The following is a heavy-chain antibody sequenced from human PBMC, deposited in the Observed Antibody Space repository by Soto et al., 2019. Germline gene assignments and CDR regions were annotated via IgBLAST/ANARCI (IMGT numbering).Heavy chain of an antibody. CDR3: ARDHYGDSSGAYGMDV. CDR1: GFTFSSYG. J-gene: IGHJ6*02. D-gene: IGHD4-17*01. CDR2: IWYDGSNK. V-gene: IGHV3-33*01. Sequence: QVQLVESGGGVVQPGRSLRLSCAASGFTFSSYGMHWVRQAPGKGLEWVAVIWYDGSNKYYADSVKGPFTISRDNSKNTLYLQMNSLRAEDTAVYYCARDHYGDSSGAYGMDVWGQGTTVTVSS.